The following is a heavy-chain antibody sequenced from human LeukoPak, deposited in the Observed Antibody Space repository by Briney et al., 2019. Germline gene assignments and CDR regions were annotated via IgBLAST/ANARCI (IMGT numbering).Heavy chain of an antibody. V-gene: IGHV3-7*01. J-gene: IGHJ4*02. CDR2: INQDGSEK. D-gene: IGHD1-7*01. Sequence: GGSLRLSCAGSGFTFSRYWMSWVRQAPRKGLEWVANINQDGSEKYHVDSVRGRFTLSRDNAKNSLYLQMNSLRAEDTAVYYCATMGLELLPYYFDYWGQGTLVTVSS. CDR1: GFTFSRYW. CDR3: ATMGLELLPYYFDY.